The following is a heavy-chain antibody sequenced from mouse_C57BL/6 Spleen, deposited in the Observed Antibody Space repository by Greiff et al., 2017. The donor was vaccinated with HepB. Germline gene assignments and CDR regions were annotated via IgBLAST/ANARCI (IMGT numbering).Heavy chain of an antibody. CDR1: GFTFSSYA. CDR3: TRDPFFGAMDY. J-gene: IGHJ4*01. V-gene: IGHV5-9-1*02. CDR2: ISSGGDYI. Sequence: EVHLVESGEGLVKPGGSLKLSCAASGFTFSSYAMSWVRQTPEKRLEWVAYISSGGDYIYYADTVKGRFTISRDNARNTLYLQMSSLKSEDTAMYYCTRDPFFGAMDYWGQGTSVTVSS.